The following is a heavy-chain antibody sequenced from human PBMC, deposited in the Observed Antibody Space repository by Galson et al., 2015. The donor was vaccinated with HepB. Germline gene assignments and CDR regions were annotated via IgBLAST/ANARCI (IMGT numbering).Heavy chain of an antibody. CDR1: RFTFSDYA. J-gene: IGHJ4*02. V-gene: IGHV3-23*01. CDR2: ISSNGDST. D-gene: IGHD3-22*01. Sequence: SLRLSCAASRFTFSDYAMSWVRQAPGKGLEWVSGISSNGDSTYYADSVKGRFTISRDNSENTLYLQMSSLRAEDTAVYYCANSLYYYDSSGSTQYYFDYWGQGTLVTVSS. CDR3: ANSLYYYDSSGSTQYYFDY.